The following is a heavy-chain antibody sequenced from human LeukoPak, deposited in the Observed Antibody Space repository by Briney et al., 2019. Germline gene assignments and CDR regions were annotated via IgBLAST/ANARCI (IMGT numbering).Heavy chain of an antibody. V-gene: IGHV4-4*02. Sequence: SGTLSLTCAVSGGSISSSNWWSWVRQPPGKGLEWIGEIYHSGSTNYNPSLKSRVTISVDTSKNQFSLKLSSVTAADTAVYYCARGSNDFWSGYRATYYMDVWGKGTTVTVSS. D-gene: IGHD3-3*01. CDR2: IYHSGST. J-gene: IGHJ6*03. CDR3: ARGSNDFWSGYRATYYMDV. CDR1: GGSISSSNW.